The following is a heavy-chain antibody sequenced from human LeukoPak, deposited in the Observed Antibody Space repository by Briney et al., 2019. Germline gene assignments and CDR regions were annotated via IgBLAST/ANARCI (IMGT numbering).Heavy chain of an antibody. CDR3: ARGADGSSSSESEWFDP. Sequence: GGSLRLSCAASGFTFSSYAMSWVRQAPGKGLEWVSAISGSGGSTYYADSVKGRFTISRDNSKNTLYLQMNSLRAEDTAVYYCARGADGSSSSESEWFDPWGQGTLVTVSS. D-gene: IGHD6-13*01. J-gene: IGHJ5*02. CDR2: ISGSGGST. CDR1: GFTFSSYA. V-gene: IGHV3-23*01.